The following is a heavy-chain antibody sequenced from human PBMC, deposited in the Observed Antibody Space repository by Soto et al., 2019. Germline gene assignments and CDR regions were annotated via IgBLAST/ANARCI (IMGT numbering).Heavy chain of an antibody. V-gene: IGHV5-51*01. Sequence: GESLKISCKGSGYSFTSYWIGWVRQMPGKGLEWMGIIYPGDSDTRYSPSFQGQVTISADKSISTAYLQWSSLKASDTAMYYCARGAPIWGSYRYHLPFDYWGQGTLVTVSS. J-gene: IGHJ4*02. D-gene: IGHD3-16*02. CDR3: ARGAPIWGSYRYHLPFDY. CDR2: IYPGDSDT. CDR1: GYSFTSYW.